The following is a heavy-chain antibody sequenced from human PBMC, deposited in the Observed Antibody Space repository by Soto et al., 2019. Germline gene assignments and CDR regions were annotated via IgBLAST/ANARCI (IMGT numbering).Heavy chain of an antibody. D-gene: IGHD6-6*01. V-gene: IGHV4-39*01. CDR2: IYYSGST. J-gene: IGHJ6*02. CDR1: GGSISSRSYY. CDR3: ARVYSSSSYYYYGMDV. Sequence: SETLSLTCTVSGGSISSRSYYWGWIRQPPGKGLEWIGGIYYSGSTYYNPSLKSRVTISVDTTKNQFSLKLSSVTAADTAVYYCARVYSSSSYYYYGMDVWGQGTTVTVSS.